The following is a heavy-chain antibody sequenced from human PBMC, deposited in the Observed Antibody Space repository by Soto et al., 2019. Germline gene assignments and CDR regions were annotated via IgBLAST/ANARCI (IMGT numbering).Heavy chain of an antibody. CDR1: GGTFNTYS. D-gene: IGHD3-10*01. CDR3: AREVQVHTPAFVY. Sequence: QVQLVQSGAEMKKPGSSVKVSCQSSGGTFNTYSMNWVRQAPGQGPEWMGDISPMFGAANYAPKFQGRVTITADESTGTSYRQLSILTSEDTALYFCAREVQVHTPAFVYWGQGTLVTVSS. J-gene: IGHJ4*02. CDR2: ISPMFGAA. V-gene: IGHV1-69*19.